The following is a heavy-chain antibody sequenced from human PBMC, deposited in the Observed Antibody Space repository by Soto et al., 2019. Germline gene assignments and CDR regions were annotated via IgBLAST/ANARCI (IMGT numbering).Heavy chain of an antibody. CDR3: ARGFLDDNWNDVSAHLYAFDI. CDR2: MNPNSGNT. D-gene: IGHD1-20*01. CDR1: GYTFTSYD. Sequence: ASVKVSCKGSGYTFTSYDINWVRQATGQGLEWMGWMNPNSGNTGYAQKFQGRVTMTRNTSISTAYMELSSLRSEDTAVYYCARGFLDDNWNDVSAHLYAFDIWGQGTMVTVSS. V-gene: IGHV1-8*01. J-gene: IGHJ3*02.